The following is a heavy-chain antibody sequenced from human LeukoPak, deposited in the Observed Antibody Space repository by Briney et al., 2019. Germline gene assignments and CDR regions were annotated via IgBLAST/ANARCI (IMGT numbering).Heavy chain of an antibody. CDR1: GYSFTDYY. J-gene: IGHJ4*02. Sequence: GASVTVSCKASGYSFTDYYIHWVRQAPGQGLEWMGWIKPNSGDTNYVEKFQGRVTMTRDTSISTAYMELSRLRSDDTAVYYCATFDQDWGTFHYWGQGTLVTVSS. D-gene: IGHD7-27*01. CDR2: IKPNSGDT. CDR3: ATFDQDWGTFHY. V-gene: IGHV1-2*02.